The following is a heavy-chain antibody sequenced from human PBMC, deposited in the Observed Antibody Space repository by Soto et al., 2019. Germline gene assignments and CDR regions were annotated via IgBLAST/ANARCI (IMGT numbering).Heavy chain of an antibody. CDR3: AGPGYSSQDY. D-gene: IGHD5-18*01. CDR1: GFTFSSFA. Sequence: LRLSCAASGFTFSSFALSWVRQAPGKGLEWVSAISGSGDGTDYAASVKGRFTISRDNSKNTLYLQMNSLRAEDTAVYYCAGPGYSSQDYWGHGALVTVS. J-gene: IGHJ4*01. V-gene: IGHV3-23*01. CDR2: ISGSGDGT.